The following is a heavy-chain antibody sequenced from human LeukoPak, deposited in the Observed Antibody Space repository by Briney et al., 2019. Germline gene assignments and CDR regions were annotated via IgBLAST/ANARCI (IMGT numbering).Heavy chain of an antibody. D-gene: IGHD3-22*01. CDR2: ISSSSSYI. J-gene: IGHJ3*02. V-gene: IGHV3-21*01. Sequence: GGSLRLSCAASGFTFSSYSMNWVRQAPGKGLEWVSSISSSSSYIYYADSVKGRFTISRDNAKNSLYLQMNSLRAEDTAVYYCARVGYYDSSRPGAFDIWGQGTMVTISS. CDR1: GFTFSSYS. CDR3: ARVGYYDSSRPGAFDI.